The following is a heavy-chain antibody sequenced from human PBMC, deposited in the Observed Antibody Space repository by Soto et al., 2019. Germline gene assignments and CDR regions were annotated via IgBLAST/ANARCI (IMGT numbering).Heavy chain of an antibody. CDR1: GDTFASFG. D-gene: IGHD3-10*01. V-gene: IGHV1-18*01. CDR3: ARDQESITDRILQY. Sequence: RASVKVSCKASGDTFASFGFSWVRQAPGQGLERLGWISACNGNTHYAQKVRDRVTLTTDTSTNTAYMELRSLTSDDTAVYYCARDQESITDRILQYWGQGTRVTVSS. CDR2: ISACNGNT. J-gene: IGHJ4*02.